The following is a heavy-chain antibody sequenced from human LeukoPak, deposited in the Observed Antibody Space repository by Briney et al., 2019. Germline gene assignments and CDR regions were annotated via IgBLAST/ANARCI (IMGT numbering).Heavy chain of an antibody. CDR2: IYYSGST. CDR3: ARVKPYSYGPYYFDY. J-gene: IGHJ4*02. V-gene: IGHV4-59*01. D-gene: IGHD5-18*01. CDR1: GGSISSYY. Sequence: NPSETLSLTCTVSGGSISSYYWSWIRQPPGKGLEWIGYIYYSGSTNYNPSLKSRVTISVDTSKNQFSLKLSSVTAADTAVYYCARVKPYSYGPYYFDYWGQGTLVTVSS.